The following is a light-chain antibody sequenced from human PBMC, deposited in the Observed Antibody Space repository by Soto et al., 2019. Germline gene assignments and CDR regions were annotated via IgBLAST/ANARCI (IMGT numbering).Light chain of an antibody. Sequence: SYELTQPPSVSVSPGQTASITCSGEKLGDKYACWYQQKPGQSPVLVIYQDSKRPSGIPERFSGSNSGNTATLTISGTQAMEEADYYCQAWDSSTVVFGGGTKLTVL. CDR2: QDS. J-gene: IGLJ2*01. CDR1: KLGDKY. CDR3: QAWDSSTVV. V-gene: IGLV3-1*01.